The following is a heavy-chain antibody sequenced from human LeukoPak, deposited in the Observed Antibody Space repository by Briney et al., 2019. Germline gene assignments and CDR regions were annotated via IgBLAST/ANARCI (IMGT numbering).Heavy chain of an antibody. Sequence: PGGSLRLSCAASGFTLSSHWMYWVRQAPGKGLEWVSFISLSSSSIFHTDSVKGRFTISRDNAKNSLYLQMNSLRAEDTAVYYCARRMATIPNFDYWGQGTLVTVSS. CDR3: ARRMATIPNFDY. V-gene: IGHV3-21*04. CDR1: GFTLSSHW. CDR2: ISLSSSSI. J-gene: IGHJ4*02. D-gene: IGHD5-24*01.